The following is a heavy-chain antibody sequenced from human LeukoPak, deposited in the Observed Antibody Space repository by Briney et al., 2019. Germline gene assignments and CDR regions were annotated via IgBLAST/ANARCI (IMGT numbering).Heavy chain of an antibody. J-gene: IGHJ4*02. CDR3: ARASNDFWSGYYSH. Sequence: GSLRLSCAASGFTFDDYGMSWVRQAPGKGLEWVSGINWNGGSTGYADSVKGRFTISRDKARNSLYLQMSSLRAEDTALYYCARASNDFWSGYYSHWGQGTLVTVSS. CDR2: INWNGGST. CDR1: GFTFDDYG. V-gene: IGHV3-20*04. D-gene: IGHD3-3*01.